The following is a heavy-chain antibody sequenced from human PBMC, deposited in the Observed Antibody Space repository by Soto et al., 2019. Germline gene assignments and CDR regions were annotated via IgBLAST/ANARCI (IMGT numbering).Heavy chain of an antibody. J-gene: IGHJ6*02. D-gene: IGHD6-13*01. CDR2: IYYSGST. Sequence: ASETLSLTCTVSGGSISSSSYYWGWIRQPPGKGLEWIGSIYYSGSTYYNPSLKSRVTISVDTSKNQFSLKLSSVTAADTAVYYCASLSDSSSWLNYYYYGMDVWGQGTTVTVSS. V-gene: IGHV4-39*01. CDR1: GGSISSSSYY. CDR3: ASLSDSSSWLNYYYYGMDV.